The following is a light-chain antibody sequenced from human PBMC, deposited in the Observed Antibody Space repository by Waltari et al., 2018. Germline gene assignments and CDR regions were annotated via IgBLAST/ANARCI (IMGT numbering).Light chain of an antibody. J-gene: IGLJ2*01. CDR3: SSYISSYTLEL. Sequence: QSALTQPASVSGSPGQSITISCTGTSSDVGGYNYVSWYQQHPGKAPKLIIFDVSNRTLRVSSRFSGANAGKTASLTISGLRAQDGSDDSCSSYISSYTLELFGGGTSLTVL. V-gene: IGLV2-14*03. CDR2: DVS. CDR1: SSDVGGYNY.